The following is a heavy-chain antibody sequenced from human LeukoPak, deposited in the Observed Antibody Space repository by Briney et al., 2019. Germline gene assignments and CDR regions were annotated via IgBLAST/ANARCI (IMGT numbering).Heavy chain of an antibody. CDR2: IWHDGSDK. J-gene: IGHJ4*02. CDR1: GFTFDNYV. D-gene: IGHD3-3*01. V-gene: IGHV3-33*01. Sequence: PGGSLRLSCAASGFTFDNYVMHWVRQAPGKGLEWVAVIWHDGSDKYCADSVKGRFTISRDNSKNTLYVQMNSLRTEDTAVYYCARAHYDFWSGYPDFFDYWGQGTLVTVSS. CDR3: ARAHYDFWSGYPDFFDY.